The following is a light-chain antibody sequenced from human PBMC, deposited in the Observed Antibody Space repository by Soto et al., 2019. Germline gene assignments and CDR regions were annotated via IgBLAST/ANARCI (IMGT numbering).Light chain of an antibody. CDR1: QTINSNY. V-gene: IGKV3-20*01. J-gene: IGKJ1*01. Sequence: EIVLTQSPGTLSVSPGERATLSCRTSQTINSNYLAWYQQKPGQAPSLLIYGTSSRATGIPDRFSGSGSGTDFTLTISRLEPEGSAIYFCQQYVSWTVGQGTKVEIK. CDR2: GTS. CDR3: QQYVSWT.